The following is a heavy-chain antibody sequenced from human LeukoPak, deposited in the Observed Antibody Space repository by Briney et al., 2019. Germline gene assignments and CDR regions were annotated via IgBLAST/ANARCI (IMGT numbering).Heavy chain of an antibody. D-gene: IGHD6-19*01. V-gene: IGHV3-48*01. CDR1: GFTFSNYN. J-gene: IGHJ4*02. CDR3: ARLLSGWYLADY. Sequence: GGSLRLSCAASGFTFSNYNMFWARQAPGKGLEWVSYITSSSSNTVHYADSVKGRFTLSRDNAKSSLYLQMNSLRAEDTAIYYCARLLSGWYLADYWGQGTLVTVSS. CDR2: ITSSSSNTV.